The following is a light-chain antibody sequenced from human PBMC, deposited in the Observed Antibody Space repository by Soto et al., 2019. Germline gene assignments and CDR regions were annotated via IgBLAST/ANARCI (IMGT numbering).Light chain of an antibody. J-gene: IGKJ3*01. V-gene: IGKV1-12*02. CDR1: QGISSW. Sequence: DIQMTQSPSSVSASVGDRVTITCRASQGISSWLACYQQKPWKAPKLLIYAAPSLQSWVPSRFSGSGSGTDFTLTISSLQTEDFASYYCQQANIFPFTFGTGTKVDIK. CDR3: QQANIFPFT. CDR2: AAP.